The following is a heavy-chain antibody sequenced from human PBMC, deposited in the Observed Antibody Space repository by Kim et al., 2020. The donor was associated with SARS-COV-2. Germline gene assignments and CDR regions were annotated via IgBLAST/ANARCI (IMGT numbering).Heavy chain of an antibody. Sequence: GGSLRLSCAASGFTFSSYAMHWVRQAPGKGLEWVAVISYDGSNKYYADSVKGRFTISRDNSKNTLYLQMNSLRAEDTAVYYCARPVVPAARYYYGMDVWGQGTTVTVSS. CDR2: ISYDGSNK. J-gene: IGHJ6*02. CDR1: GFTFSSYA. CDR3: ARPVVPAARYYYGMDV. V-gene: IGHV3-30*04. D-gene: IGHD2-2*01.